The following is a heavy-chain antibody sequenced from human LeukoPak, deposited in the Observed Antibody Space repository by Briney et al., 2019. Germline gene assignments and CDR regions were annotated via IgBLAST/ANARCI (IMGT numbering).Heavy chain of an antibody. V-gene: IGHV1-24*01. CDR1: GYTLTELS. Sequence: ASVKVSFKGSGYTLTELSMHWVRQAPGKGLEWMGGFDPEDGETIYAQKFQGRVTMAEDTSTDTAYMELSSLRSEDTDVYYCATGDDSSGYYYWGQGTLVTVSS. CDR3: ATGDDSSGYYY. J-gene: IGHJ4*02. D-gene: IGHD3-22*01. CDR2: FDPEDGET.